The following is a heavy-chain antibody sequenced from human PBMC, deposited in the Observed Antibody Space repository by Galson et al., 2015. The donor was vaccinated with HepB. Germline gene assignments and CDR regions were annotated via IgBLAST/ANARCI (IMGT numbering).Heavy chain of an antibody. Sequence: SVKVSCKAPGYTFTGYYMHWVRQAPGQGLEWMGWINPNSGGTNYAQKFQGWVTMTRDTSISTAYMTLSRLTSDDTAIYYCAREKYYGSGSYVPSWFDPWGQGTLVTVSS. V-gene: IGHV1-2*04. CDR3: AREKYYGSGSYVPSWFDP. CDR2: INPNSGGT. J-gene: IGHJ5*02. D-gene: IGHD3-10*01. CDR1: GYTFTGYY.